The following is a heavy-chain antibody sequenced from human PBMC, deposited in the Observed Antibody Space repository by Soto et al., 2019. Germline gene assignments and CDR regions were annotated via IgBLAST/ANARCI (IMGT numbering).Heavy chain of an antibody. Sequence: EVQLVESGGGLVQPGRSLRLSCAASGFTFDDYAMHWVRQAPGKGLQWVSGISWNSGSIGYADSVKGRFTISRDNAKNSLYLQMNSLRAEDTALYYCATVDCSSTSCPRGWFDPWGQGTLVTVSS. CDR1: GFTFDDYA. CDR3: ATVDCSSTSCPRGWFDP. D-gene: IGHD2-2*01. CDR2: ISWNSGSI. V-gene: IGHV3-9*01. J-gene: IGHJ5*02.